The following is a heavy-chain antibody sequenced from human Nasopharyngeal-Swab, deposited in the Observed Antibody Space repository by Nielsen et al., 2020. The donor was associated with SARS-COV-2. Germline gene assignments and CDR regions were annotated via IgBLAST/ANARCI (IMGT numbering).Heavy chain of an antibody. Sequence: GESLKISCSASGFTFSYHSMIWVRQAPGQGLEWVSYISGSGSTLYYADSVKGRITVSRDNAKSSVYLQMSSLRDEDTAVYYCTRGDGALTYFDYWGQGTLVSVSS. J-gene: IGHJ4*02. CDR2: ISGSGSTL. D-gene: IGHD4-17*01. V-gene: IGHV3-48*02. CDR3: TRGDGALTYFDY. CDR1: GFTFSYHS.